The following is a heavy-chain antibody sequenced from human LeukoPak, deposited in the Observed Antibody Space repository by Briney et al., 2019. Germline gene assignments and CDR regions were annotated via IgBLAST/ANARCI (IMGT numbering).Heavy chain of an antibody. CDR1: GDSVSSNNGA. CDR3: ARDEGATGWYTFDY. V-gene: IGHV6-1*01. D-gene: IGHD2-2*02. Sequence: SKTLSLTCDISGDSVSSNNGAWNWIRQSPSRGLEWVGRTYYRSKWYYDYATSLQGRISISQDTSRNQFSLHLSSVTPEDTAIYYCARDEGATGWYTFDYWGQGILVTVSS. J-gene: IGHJ4*02. CDR2: TYYRSKWYY.